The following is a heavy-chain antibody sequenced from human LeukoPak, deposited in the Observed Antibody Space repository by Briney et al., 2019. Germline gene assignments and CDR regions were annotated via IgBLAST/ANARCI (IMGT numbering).Heavy chain of an antibody. D-gene: IGHD3-10*01. CDR3: AREELWFGVLRYGMDV. V-gene: IGHV1-18*01. CDR1: GYTFTSYG. J-gene: IGHJ6*02. Sequence: ASVKVSCKASGYTFTSYGISWVRQAPGQGLEWMGWISAYNGNTNYAQKLQGRVTMTTDTSTSTAYMELRSLRSDDTAVYYCAREELWFGVLRYGMDVWGQGTTVTVSS. CDR2: ISAYNGNT.